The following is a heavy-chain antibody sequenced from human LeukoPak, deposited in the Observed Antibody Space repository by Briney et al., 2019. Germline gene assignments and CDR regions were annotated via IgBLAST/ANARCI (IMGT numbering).Heavy chain of an antibody. CDR1: GFTFSSYA. D-gene: IGHD1-26*01. Sequence: GGSLRLSCAASGFTFSSYAMTWVRQAAGKGLEWVSLISGSGVNTYYADSVKGRFTISRDNSKNTLSLQMNSLRAEDTAVYYCAKDVRVGGGGMDVWGQGTPVTVSS. J-gene: IGHJ6*02. CDR2: ISGSGVNT. CDR3: AKDVRVGGGGMDV. V-gene: IGHV3-23*01.